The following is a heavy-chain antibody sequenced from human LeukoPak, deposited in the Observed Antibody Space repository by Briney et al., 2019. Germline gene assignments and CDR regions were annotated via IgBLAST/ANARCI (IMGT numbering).Heavy chain of an antibody. CDR1: GGTFRIYA. CDR2: IIPMVNTP. Sequence: VASVTVSCKASGGTFRIYAINWVRLAPGKGLEWMGGIIPMVNTPKYAQKFQGRVTITADESTSTGYMEVSSLRSEDTAVYYCAIFQGTYGDNDNDYWGQGTLVTVSS. J-gene: IGHJ4*02. CDR3: AIFQGTYGDNDNDY. D-gene: IGHD4-17*01. V-gene: IGHV1-69*13.